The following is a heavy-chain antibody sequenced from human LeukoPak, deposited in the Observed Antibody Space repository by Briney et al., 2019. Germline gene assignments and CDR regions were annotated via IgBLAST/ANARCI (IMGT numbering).Heavy chain of an antibody. J-gene: IGHJ4*02. CDR3: VVGTVYYFDY. CDR1: GFNFSHYG. V-gene: IGHV3-30*02. CDR2: IRYDGSKT. Sequence: GGSLRLSCAASGFNFSHYGMNWVRQAPGKGLEWVAFIRYDGSKTYCAVSVKGRFTISRDNSKNTLYLQMNSLRAEDTAVYYCVVGTVYYFDYWGQGTLVTVSS. D-gene: IGHD1-26*01.